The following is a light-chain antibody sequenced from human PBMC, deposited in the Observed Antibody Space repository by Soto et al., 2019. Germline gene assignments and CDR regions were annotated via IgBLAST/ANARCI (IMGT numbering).Light chain of an antibody. V-gene: IGLV2-14*01. Sequence: QPASVSGSPGQSITISCTGTSSDVGGYNYVSWYQQHPGKAPKLMIYDVSNRPSGVSNRFSGSKSGNTASLTISGLQAEDEADYYCSSYISSSTLSVFGTGTKLTVL. J-gene: IGLJ1*01. CDR1: SSDVGGYNY. CDR2: DVS. CDR3: SSYISSSTLSV.